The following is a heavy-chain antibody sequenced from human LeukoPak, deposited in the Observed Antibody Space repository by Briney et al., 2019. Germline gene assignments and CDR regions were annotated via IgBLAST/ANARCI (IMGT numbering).Heavy chain of an antibody. CDR1: GFTFSSYG. D-gene: IGHD1-7*01. CDR3: AKDRKTTRLSWYFDL. V-gene: IGHV3-30*18. J-gene: IGHJ2*01. CDR2: ISYDGSNK. Sequence: PGGSLRLSCAASGFTFSSYGMHWVRQAPGKGREWVAVISYDGSNKFYADSVKGRFTISRDNSKNTLYLQMNSLRAEYTAVYYCAKDRKTTRLSWYFDLWGRGTLVTVSS.